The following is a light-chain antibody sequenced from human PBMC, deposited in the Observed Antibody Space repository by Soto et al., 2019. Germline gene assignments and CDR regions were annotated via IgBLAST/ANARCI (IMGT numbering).Light chain of an antibody. CDR1: SRDVDGYNY. J-gene: IGLJ2*01. CDR3: SSYTSISTLV. V-gene: IGLV2-14*01. CDR2: EVS. Sequence: QSALTQPASVSGSPGQSITVSCIGTSRDVDGYNYVSWYQQHPGKAPKLIIYEVSNRPSGVSDRFSGSKSDNTASLTISGLQAEDEADYYCSSYTSISTLVFGGGTQLTVL.